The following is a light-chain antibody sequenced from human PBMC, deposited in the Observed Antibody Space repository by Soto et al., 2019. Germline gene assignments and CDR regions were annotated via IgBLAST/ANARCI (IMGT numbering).Light chain of an antibody. Sequence: QSVLTQPPSASGTPGQKVFIPCSGSSSNIGGTNYAYWYQQLPGAAPKLLMHSNNLRPSGVPERISGSKFGTAASLAISGLRYEDEAVYYCLSWDDRMGAVMFGGGTQVTVL. J-gene: IGLJ3*02. CDR1: SSNIGGTNY. CDR3: LSWDDRMGAVM. V-gene: IGLV1-47*02. CDR2: SNN.